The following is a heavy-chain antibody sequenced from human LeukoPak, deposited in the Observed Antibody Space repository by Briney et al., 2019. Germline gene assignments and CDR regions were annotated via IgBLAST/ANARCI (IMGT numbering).Heavy chain of an antibody. CDR2: ISYDGSNK. Sequence: GGSLRLSCAASGFTFSSYGMHWVRQAPGKGLEWVAVISYDGSNKYYADSVKGRFTISRDNAKNSLYLQMNSLRAKDTAVYYCARDADGITIFGGGQGTLVTVSS. CDR3: ARDADGITIFG. CDR1: GFTFSSYG. V-gene: IGHV3-30*03. D-gene: IGHD3-9*01. J-gene: IGHJ4*02.